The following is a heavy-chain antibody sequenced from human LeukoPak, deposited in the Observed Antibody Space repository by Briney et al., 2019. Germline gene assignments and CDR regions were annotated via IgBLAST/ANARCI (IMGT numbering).Heavy chain of an antibody. D-gene: IGHD6-13*01. Sequence: GGSLRLSCAASGFTFSSYSMNWVRQAPGKGLEWVSVIYSGGSTYYADSVKGRFTISRDNSKNTLYLQMNSLRAEDTAVYYCARTTGIAAAGTFDYWGQGTLVTVSS. CDR3: ARTTGIAAAGTFDY. J-gene: IGHJ4*02. CDR1: GFTFSSYS. V-gene: IGHV3-66*01. CDR2: IYSGGST.